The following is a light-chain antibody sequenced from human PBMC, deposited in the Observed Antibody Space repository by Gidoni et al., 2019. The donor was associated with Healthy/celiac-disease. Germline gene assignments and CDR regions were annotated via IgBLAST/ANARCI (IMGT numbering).Light chain of an antibody. V-gene: IGLV1-44*01. Sequence: QSVLTQPPSASGTPGQRVTISCSGSSSTIGSNTLNWYQQLPGTAPKLLIYSNNPRPSGFPDRFSGSKSGTSASLAISGLQSEDEADYYCAAWDDSLNGVVFGGGTKLTVL. CDR3: AAWDDSLNGVV. CDR1: SSTIGSNT. CDR2: SNN. J-gene: IGLJ2*01.